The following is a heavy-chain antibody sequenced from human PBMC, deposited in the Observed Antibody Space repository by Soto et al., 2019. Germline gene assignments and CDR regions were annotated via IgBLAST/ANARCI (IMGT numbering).Heavy chain of an antibody. CDR3: ATEPIYYNDGSGYYPLGH. D-gene: IGHD3-22*01. CDR1: GYSFATYG. J-gene: IGHJ4*02. V-gene: IGHV1-18*04. Sequence: KVSRTASGYSFATYGFSWVRQAPGQGLECVGWISAHNGDTHYSQKFQGRVTLTTDTSTNTGYMELRSLTSDDTAVYFCATEPIYYNDGSGYYPLGHWGQGTLVTVSS. CDR2: ISAHNGDT.